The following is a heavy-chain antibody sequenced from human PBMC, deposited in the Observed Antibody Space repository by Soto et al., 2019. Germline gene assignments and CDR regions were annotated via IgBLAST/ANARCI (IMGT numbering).Heavy chain of an antibody. D-gene: IGHD5-12*01. CDR3: ARADGRDGYNYPDY. J-gene: IGHJ4*02. CDR1: GYTFTGYY. Sequence: ASVKVSCKASGYTFTGYYMHWVRQAPGQGLEWMGWINPNSGGTNYAQKFQGWVTMTRDTSISTAYMELSRLRSDDTAVYYCARADGRDGYNYPDYWGQGTLVTVSS. V-gene: IGHV1-2*04. CDR2: INPNSGGT.